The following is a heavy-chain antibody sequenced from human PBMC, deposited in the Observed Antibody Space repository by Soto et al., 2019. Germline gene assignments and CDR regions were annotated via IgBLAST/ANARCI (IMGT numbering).Heavy chain of an antibody. J-gene: IGHJ4*02. D-gene: IGHD5-12*01. CDR2: IKRDGGEK. CDR1: GFTFGSNW. Sequence: VGSLRLSCAASGFTFGSNWMSWVRQAPGKGLEWVANIKRDGGEKYYVDSVKGRFTISRDNAKNTLYLQMNSLRADDTAVYYCASLEWESSGYADYWGQGTQVTVSS. V-gene: IGHV3-7*03. CDR3: ASLEWESSGYADY.